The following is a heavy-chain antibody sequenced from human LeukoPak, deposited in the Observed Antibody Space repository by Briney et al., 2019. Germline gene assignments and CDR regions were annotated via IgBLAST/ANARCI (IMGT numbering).Heavy chain of an antibody. V-gene: IGHV3-30*02. CDR2: IRYDGSNK. CDR3: AKAPVTTCRGAFCYPFDY. J-gene: IGHJ4*02. D-gene: IGHD2-15*01. CDR1: GFTFSSYG. Sequence: GGSLRLSCAASGFTFSSYGIHWVRQPPGKGLEWVACIRYDGSNKFYADSVRGRFTISRDSSKNTLFLQMKRLRPEDAAVYYCAKAPVTTCRGAFCYPFDYWGLGTLVTVSS.